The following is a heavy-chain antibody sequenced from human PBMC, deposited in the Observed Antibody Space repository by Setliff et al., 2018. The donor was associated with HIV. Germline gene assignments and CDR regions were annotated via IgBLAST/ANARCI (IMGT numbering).Heavy chain of an antibody. D-gene: IGHD2-15*01. CDR2: IYYSGST. CDR1: GGSFSSSNW. Sequence: SETLSLTCAVSGGSFSSSNWWSWVRQPPGKGLEWIGEIYYSGSTYSNPSLKSRVTLSVDTSKKQFSVKLSSVTAADTAVYYCASFGGWGKGTTVTVSS. CDR3: ASFGG. V-gene: IGHV4-4*02. J-gene: IGHJ6*04.